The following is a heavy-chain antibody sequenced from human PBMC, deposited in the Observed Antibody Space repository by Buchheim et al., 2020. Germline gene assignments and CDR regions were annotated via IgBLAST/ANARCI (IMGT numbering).Heavy chain of an antibody. V-gene: IGHV4-34*01. D-gene: IGHD3-22*01. Sequence: QVQLQQWGAGLLKPSETLSLTCAVYGGSFSGYYWSWIRQPPGKGLEWIGEINHSGSTNYNPSLKSRVTISVDTSKNQLSLKLSSVTAADTAVYYCASTTYYYDSSGYYYWGQGTL. CDR2: INHSGST. J-gene: IGHJ4*02. CDR1: GGSFSGYY. CDR3: ASTTYYYDSSGYYY.